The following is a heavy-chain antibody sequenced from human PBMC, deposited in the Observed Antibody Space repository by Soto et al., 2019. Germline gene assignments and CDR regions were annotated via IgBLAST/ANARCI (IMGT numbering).Heavy chain of an antibody. V-gene: IGHV1-18*01. J-gene: IGHJ4*02. CDR1: GYTFTSYG. D-gene: IGHD4-17*01. CDR2: ISAYNGNT. CDR3: AREITTVTHRTEEGCFDY. Sequence: QVQLVQSGAEVKKPGASVKVSCKASGYTFTSYGISWVRQAPGQGLEWMGWISAYNGNTNYAQKLQGRVTMTTDTSTSTAYMELRSLRSDDTAVYYCAREITTVTHRTEEGCFDYWGQGTLVTVSS.